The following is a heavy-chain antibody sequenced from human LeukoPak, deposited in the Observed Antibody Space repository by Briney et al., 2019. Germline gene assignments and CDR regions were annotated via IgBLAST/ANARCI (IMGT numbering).Heavy chain of an antibody. CDR3: ARGPFTLVRGADNWFDP. J-gene: IGHJ5*02. CDR1: GGSLSSYY. CDR2: IYTSGST. D-gene: IGHD3-10*01. Sequence: SETLSLTCTVSGGSLSSYYWSWLRQPAGKGLEWIGRIYTSGSTNYNPSLKSRVTMSVDTSKNQFSLKLSSVTAADTAVYYCARGPFTLVRGADNWFDPWGQGTLVTVSS. V-gene: IGHV4-4*07.